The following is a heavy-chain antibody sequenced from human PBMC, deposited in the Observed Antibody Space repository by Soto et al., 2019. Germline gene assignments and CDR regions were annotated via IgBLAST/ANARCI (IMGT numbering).Heavy chain of an antibody. CDR3: ANEFFSPQAYWFFDL. V-gene: IGHV3-30*18. Sequence: QVQLVESGGGVVQPGRSLRLSCAASGFTYSTFGMHWVRQAPGKGLEWVAVIAADGLAQYYADSVKGRFTISRDNSENTLFLQMNNLGAEDTAVYYCANEFFSPQAYWFFDLWGRGTLVTVSS. CDR1: GFTYSTFG. J-gene: IGHJ2*01. CDR2: IAADGLAQ. D-gene: IGHD3-3*01.